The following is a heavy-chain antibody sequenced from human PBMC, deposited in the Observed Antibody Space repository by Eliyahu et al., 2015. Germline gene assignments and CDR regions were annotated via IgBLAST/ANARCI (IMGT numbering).Heavy chain of an antibody. Sequence: QVQLQQWGAGLLKPSETLSLTCXVXGGSFSGYYXXWIRQPPGKGLEXXGEINHSGSTNYNPSLKSRVTISVDTSKNQFSLKLSSVTAADTAVYYCARGHYYDSSGYVDYWGQGTLVTVSS. D-gene: IGHD3-22*01. V-gene: IGHV4-34*01. CDR2: INHSGST. CDR3: ARGHYYDSSGYVDY. J-gene: IGHJ4*02. CDR1: GGSFSGYY.